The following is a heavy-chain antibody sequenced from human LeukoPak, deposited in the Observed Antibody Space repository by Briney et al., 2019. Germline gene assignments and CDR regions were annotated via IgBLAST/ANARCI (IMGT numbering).Heavy chain of an antibody. Sequence: GGSLRLSCGVSGITLSNYGMTWVRQAPGKGLEWVAGLSGSAGGSNYADSVKGRFTISRDNSKNTLFLQMDRLRAEDTAVYFCAKRGVVVRVFLVGFHKEAYYFDSWGQGALVSVSS. D-gene: IGHD3-16*02. CDR2: LSGSAGGS. V-gene: IGHV3-23*01. J-gene: IGHJ4*02. CDR1: GITLSNYG. CDR3: AKRGVVVRVFLVGFHKEAYYFDS.